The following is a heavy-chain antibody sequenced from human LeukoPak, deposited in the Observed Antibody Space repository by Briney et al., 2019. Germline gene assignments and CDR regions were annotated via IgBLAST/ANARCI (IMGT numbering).Heavy chain of an antibody. V-gene: IGHV1-2*02. CDR2: INPNSGGT. J-gene: IGHJ5*02. Sequence: ASVKVSCKASGYRFTGHYMHWVRQAPGQGLEWMGWINPNSGGTNYAQKLQGRVTMTTDTSTSTAYMELRSLRSDDTAVYYCARDWVGYYGSGSGGDWFDPWGQGTLVTVSS. CDR1: GYRFTGHY. D-gene: IGHD3-10*01. CDR3: ARDWVGYYGSGSGGDWFDP.